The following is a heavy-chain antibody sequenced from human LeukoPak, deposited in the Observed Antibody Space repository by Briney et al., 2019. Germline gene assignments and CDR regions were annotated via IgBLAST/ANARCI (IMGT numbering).Heavy chain of an antibody. Sequence: GWSLRLSCAASGFTVSSNYMSWVRQAPGRGLEWVSVIYTGGSTNYADSVKGRFTISRDNAENTLYMRMNSLRPEDTAVYYCARGYYSSSRFDSWGQGTLVTVSS. CDR2: IYTGGST. V-gene: IGHV3-53*01. CDR3: ARGYYSSSRFDS. D-gene: IGHD6-13*01. CDR1: GFTVSSNY. J-gene: IGHJ4*02.